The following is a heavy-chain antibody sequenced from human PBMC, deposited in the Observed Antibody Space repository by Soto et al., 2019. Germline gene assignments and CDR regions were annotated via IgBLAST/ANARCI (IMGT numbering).Heavy chain of an antibody. D-gene: IGHD3-22*01. CDR2: IIPILGIA. CDR1: GGTFSSYT. Sequence: SVKVSCKASGGTFSSYTSRWVRQAPGQGLEWMGRIIPILGIANYAQKFQGRVTITADKSTSTAYMELSSLRSEDTAVYYCARASYYDSSGSHFGYWGQGTLVTVSS. CDR3: ARASYYDSSGSHFGY. J-gene: IGHJ4*02. V-gene: IGHV1-69*02.